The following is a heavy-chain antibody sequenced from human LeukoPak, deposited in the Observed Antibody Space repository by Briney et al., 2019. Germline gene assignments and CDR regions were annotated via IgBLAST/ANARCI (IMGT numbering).Heavy chain of an antibody. D-gene: IGHD3-10*01. CDR2: ISGSGGST. J-gene: IGHJ4*02. Sequence: PGGSLRLSCAASGFTFSSYTMSWVRQAPGKGLEWVSAISGSGGSTYYADSVKGRFTISRDNSKNTLYLQMNSRRAEDTAVYYCAKYLIAMVRGVIGYWGQGTLVTVSS. V-gene: IGHV3-23*01. CDR3: AKYLIAMVRGVIGY. CDR1: GFTFSSYT.